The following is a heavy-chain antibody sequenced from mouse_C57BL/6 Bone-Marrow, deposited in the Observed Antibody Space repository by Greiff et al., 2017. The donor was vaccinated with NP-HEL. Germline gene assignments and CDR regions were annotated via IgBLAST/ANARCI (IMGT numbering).Heavy chain of an antibody. D-gene: IGHD2-5*01. J-gene: IGHJ2*01. Sequence: EVHLVESGGGLVKPGGSLKLSCAASGFTFSSYAMSWVRPTPAKRLEWVATISDGGSYTYYPDNVKGRFTISRDNAKNNLYLQMSHLKSEDTAMYYCARVHYSNWDYWGQGTTLTVSS. CDR2: ISDGGSYT. CDR1: GFTFSSYA. CDR3: ARVHYSNWDY. V-gene: IGHV5-4*01.